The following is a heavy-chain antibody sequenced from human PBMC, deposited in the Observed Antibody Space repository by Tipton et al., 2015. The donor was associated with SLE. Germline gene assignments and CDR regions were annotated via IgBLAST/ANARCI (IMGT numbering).Heavy chain of an antibody. CDR1: GGSISSYY. Sequence: TLSLTCTVSGGSISSYYWTWIRQPPGKGLEWIGYIYYSGSTNYNPSLKSRVTISVDTSKNQFSLKLSSVTAADTAVYYCARGQGQWGDYWGQGTLVTVSS. J-gene: IGHJ4*02. CDR2: IYYSGST. V-gene: IGHV4-59*12. CDR3: ARGQGQWGDY. D-gene: IGHD6-19*01.